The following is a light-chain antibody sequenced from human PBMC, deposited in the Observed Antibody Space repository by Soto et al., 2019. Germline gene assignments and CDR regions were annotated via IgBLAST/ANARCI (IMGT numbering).Light chain of an antibody. V-gene: IGKV1D-8*01. J-gene: IGKJ2*01. CDR3: QQYYRFPFT. CDR1: QDVSSY. Sequence: VIWMTQSPSLLSASTGDRVTITCRMSQDVSSYSALYQQKPGKAPELLIYAASTLQSGVPSRFTGSGSGTDFTLTISSLQSEDFATYYCQQYYRFPFTFGQGTKLEIK. CDR2: AAS.